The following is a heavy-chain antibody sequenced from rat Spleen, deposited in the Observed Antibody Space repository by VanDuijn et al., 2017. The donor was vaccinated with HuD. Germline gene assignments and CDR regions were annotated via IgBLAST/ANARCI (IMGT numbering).Heavy chain of an antibody. D-gene: IGHD5-1*01. CDR2: ISYDGSST. J-gene: IGHJ2*01. V-gene: IGHV5-22*01. CDR3: TTQWELYH. CDR1: GFTFSDYY. Sequence: EVQLVESGGGLVQPGRSMKLSCAASGFTFSDYYMAWVRQAPKKGLEWVATISYDGSSTYYRDSVKGRFTISRDDAKSTVYLQMNSRRSEDTATYYCTTQWELYHWGQGVMVTVSS.